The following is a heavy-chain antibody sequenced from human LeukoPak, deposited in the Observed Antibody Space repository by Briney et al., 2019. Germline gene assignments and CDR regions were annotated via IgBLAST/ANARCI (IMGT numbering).Heavy chain of an antibody. D-gene: IGHD3-22*01. V-gene: IGHV3-74*01. Sequence: GGSLRLSCAASGFTFSRYLMHWVRHAPGKGLVWVSRIKSDGSTNYADSVKGRFTISRDNAKNTVSLQMNSLRAEDTGVYYCARAPAEIGGYYPEYFRHWGQGTLVTVSS. CDR2: IKSDGST. J-gene: IGHJ1*01. CDR1: GFTFSRYL. CDR3: ARAPAEIGGYYPEYFRH.